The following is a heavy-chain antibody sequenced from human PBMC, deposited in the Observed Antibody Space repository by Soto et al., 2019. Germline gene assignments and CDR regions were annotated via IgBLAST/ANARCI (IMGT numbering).Heavy chain of an antibody. D-gene: IGHD5-12*01. CDR3: ARDGDSGPPGYYYYYYGMDV. J-gene: IGHJ6*02. Sequence: ESGGGLVKPGGSLRLSCAASGFTFSSYSMNWVRQAPGKGLEWVSSISSSSSYIYYADSVKGRFTISRDNAKNSLYLQMNSLRAEDTAVYYCARDGDSGPPGYYYYYYGMDVWGLGTTVTVSS. CDR2: ISSSSSYI. CDR1: GFTFSSYS. V-gene: IGHV3-21*01.